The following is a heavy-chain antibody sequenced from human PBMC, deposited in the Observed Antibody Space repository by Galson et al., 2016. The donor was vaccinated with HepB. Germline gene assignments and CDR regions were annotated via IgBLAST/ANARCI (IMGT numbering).Heavy chain of an antibody. CDR3: ATENYTSGTHY. D-gene: IGHD3-10*01. CDR2: IYSGGNT. J-gene: IGHJ4*02. V-gene: IGHV3-53*01. CDR1: GFSVNHNY. Sequence: SLRLSCAASGFSVNHNYMTWVRQAPGKGLEWVSLIYSGGNTNYADSVKGRFTISRDSSKNTLYLQMKSLRTEDTAMYYCATENYTSGTHYWVQGTLVTVSS.